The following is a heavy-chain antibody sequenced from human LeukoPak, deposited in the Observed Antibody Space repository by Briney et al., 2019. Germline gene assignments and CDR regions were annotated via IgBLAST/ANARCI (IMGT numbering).Heavy chain of an antibody. D-gene: IGHD6-19*01. CDR1: GGTFSSYT. Sequence: ASVKVSCKASGGTFSSYTISWVRLAPGQGLEWMGRIIPILGIANYAQKFQGRVTITADKSTSTAYMELSSLRSEDTAVYYCAREVSSGWYGDYWGQGTLVTVSS. V-gene: IGHV1-69*04. CDR2: IIPILGIA. CDR3: AREVSSGWYGDY. J-gene: IGHJ4*02.